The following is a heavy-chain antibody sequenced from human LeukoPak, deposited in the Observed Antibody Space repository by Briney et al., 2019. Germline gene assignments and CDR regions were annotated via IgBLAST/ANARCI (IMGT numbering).Heavy chain of an antibody. CDR1: GFTVSSNY. CDR3: ARDLGGSGDSEAPWYYYYMDV. D-gene: IGHD3-10*01. J-gene: IGHJ6*03. V-gene: IGHV3-53*01. CDR2: IYSGGST. Sequence: GGSLRLSCAASGFTVSSNYMSWVRQAPGKGLEWVSVIYSGGSTYYADSVKGRFTISRDNSKNTLYLQMNSLRAEDTAVYYCARDLGGSGDSEAPWYYYYMDVWGKGTTVTVSS.